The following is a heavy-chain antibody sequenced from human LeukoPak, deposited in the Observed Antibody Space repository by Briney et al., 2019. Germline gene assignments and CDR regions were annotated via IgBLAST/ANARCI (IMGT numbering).Heavy chain of an antibody. V-gene: IGHV1-69*06. CDR1: GGTFSSYA. CDR2: IIPIFGTA. D-gene: IGHD6-19*01. CDR3: ARAGLEWLVPVY. J-gene: IGHJ4*02. Sequence: SVKVSCKPSGGTFSSYAISWVRQAPGQGLEWMGGIIPIFGTANYAQKFQGRVTITADKSTSTAYMELSSLRSEDTAVYYCARAGLEWLVPVYWGQGTLVTVSS.